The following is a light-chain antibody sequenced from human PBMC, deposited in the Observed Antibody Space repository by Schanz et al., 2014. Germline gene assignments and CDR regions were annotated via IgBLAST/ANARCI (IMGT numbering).Light chain of an antibody. CDR2: DVS. Sequence: QSALTQPASVSGSPGQSITISCTGTSSDVGGHNRVSWYQQPPGTAPKLMIYDVSNRPSGVSNRFSGSKSGNTASLTISGLQAEDEADYYCSSYTSSSTWVFGGGTKLTVL. V-gene: IGLV2-14*01. CDR1: SSDVGGHNR. CDR3: SSYTSSSTWV. J-gene: IGLJ3*02.